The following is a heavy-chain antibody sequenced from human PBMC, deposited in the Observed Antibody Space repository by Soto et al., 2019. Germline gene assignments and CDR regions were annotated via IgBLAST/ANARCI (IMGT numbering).Heavy chain of an antibody. CDR1: GFAISRGYY. J-gene: IGHJ4*02. Sequence: SETLSLTCNVSGFAISRGYYWSWVRQPPGKGLEWIGSIYPSVSSYHNPPLESRLTLSIDTSKNQFTLKLASVTAADTALYYCAREKVGTTFFDNWGQGTQVTVSS. CDR3: AREKVGTTFFDN. V-gene: IGHV4-38-2*02. CDR2: IYPSVSS. D-gene: IGHD1-1*01.